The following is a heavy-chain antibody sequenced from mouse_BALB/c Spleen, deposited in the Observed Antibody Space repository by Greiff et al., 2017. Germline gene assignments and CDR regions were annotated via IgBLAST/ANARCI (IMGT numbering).Heavy chain of an antibody. CDR1: GYSFTGYY. CDR3: ARMAYDYDVGVAWFAY. V-gene: IGHV1S34*01. Sequence: LVKTGASAKISCKASGYSFTGYYMHWVKQSHGKSLEWIGYISCYNGATSYNQKFKGKATFTVDTSSSTAYMQFNSLTSEDSAVYYCARMAYDYDVGVAWFAYWGQGTLVTVSA. CDR2: ISCYNGAT. D-gene: IGHD2-4*01. J-gene: IGHJ3*01.